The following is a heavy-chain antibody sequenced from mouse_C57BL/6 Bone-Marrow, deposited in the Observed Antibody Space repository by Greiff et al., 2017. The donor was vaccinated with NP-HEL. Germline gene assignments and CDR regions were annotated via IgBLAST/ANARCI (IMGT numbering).Heavy chain of an antibody. CDR1: GYSITSDY. D-gene: IGHD2-4*01. CDR2: ISYSGST. Sequence: EVHLVESGPGLAKPSQTLSLTCSVTGYSITSDYWNWIRKFPGNKLEYMGYISYSGSTYYNPSLKSRISITRDTSKNQYYLQLNSVTTEDTATYYCARSYYDYVAWFAYWGQGTLVTVSA. V-gene: IGHV3-8*01. J-gene: IGHJ3*01. CDR3: ARSYYDYVAWFAY.